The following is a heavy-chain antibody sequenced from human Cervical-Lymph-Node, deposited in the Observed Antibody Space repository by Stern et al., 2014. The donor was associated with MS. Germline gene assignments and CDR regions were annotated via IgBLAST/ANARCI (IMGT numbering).Heavy chain of an antibody. CDR1: GASVISIDW. D-gene: IGHD3-10*01. J-gene: IGHJ6*02. V-gene: IGHV4-4*02. CDR3: ARGRSRIYAHAVDV. CDR2: IYGSGGS. Sequence: QVQLQESGPGLVKPSGTLSLTCAVSGASVISIDWWGWVLPPPRQGRVWIGGIYGSGGSDYNPSPTSRVTLPSEKTTNHSSSQMGSVAAADTAVYYCARGRSRIYAHAVDVWGPGTSITVSS.